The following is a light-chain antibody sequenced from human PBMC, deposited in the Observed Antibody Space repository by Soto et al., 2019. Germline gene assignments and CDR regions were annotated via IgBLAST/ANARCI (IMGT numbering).Light chain of an antibody. Sequence: AIQMTQSPSSLSASVGDRVTITCRASQGIRNDLGWYQQKPGKAPKLLIYAAYSLQSGVPSRFSGSGSGTDFTLTISSLQPEDFATYYCLQDYNYPTFGPGTKVDIK. CDR3: LQDYNYPT. V-gene: IGKV1-6*01. J-gene: IGKJ3*01. CDR2: AAY. CDR1: QGIRND.